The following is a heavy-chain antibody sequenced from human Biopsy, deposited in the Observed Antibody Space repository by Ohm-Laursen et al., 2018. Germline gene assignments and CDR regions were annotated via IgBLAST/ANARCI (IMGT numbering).Heavy chain of an antibody. CDR1: GGSLSSYY. CDR2: IYSSGST. CDR3: ARWTPEYDSSRYYLDAFDI. D-gene: IGHD3-22*01. Sequence: TLSLTCTVSGGSLSSYYWSWIRQPAGKGLEWIGRIYSSGSTNYNPSLKSRVTLSMDTSKRHFSLKLSFVTAADTAVYYCARWTPEYDSSRYYLDAFDIWGQGTKVTVSS. J-gene: IGHJ3*02. V-gene: IGHV4-4*07.